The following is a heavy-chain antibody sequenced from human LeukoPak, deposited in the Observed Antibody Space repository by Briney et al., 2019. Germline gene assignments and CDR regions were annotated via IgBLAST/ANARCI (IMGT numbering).Heavy chain of an antibody. Sequence: PSETLSLTCTVSGGPMNNYYWNWIRQPPGKGLEWIGYSYYSGSTNYNPSLKSRVNISVDTSKNQFSLNLSSVTAADTAVYYCARLGSVAMPFDYWGQGTLVTVSS. CDR3: ARLGSVAMPFDY. J-gene: IGHJ4*02. D-gene: IGHD2-2*01. CDR2: SYYSGST. V-gene: IGHV4-59*08. CDR1: GGPMNNYY.